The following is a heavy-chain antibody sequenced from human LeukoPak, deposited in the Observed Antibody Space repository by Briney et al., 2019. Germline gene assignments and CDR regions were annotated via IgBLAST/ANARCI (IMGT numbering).Heavy chain of an antibody. D-gene: IGHD5-12*01. Sequence: GGSLRLSCAASGFTFSSYAMHWVRQAPGKGLEWVAVISYDGSNKYYADSVKGRFTISRDNSKNTLYLQMNSLRAEDTAVYYCARDPAMDIVATNDYWGQGTLVTVSS. J-gene: IGHJ4*02. CDR2: ISYDGSNK. V-gene: IGHV3-30-3*01. CDR1: GFTFSSYA. CDR3: ARDPAMDIVATNDY.